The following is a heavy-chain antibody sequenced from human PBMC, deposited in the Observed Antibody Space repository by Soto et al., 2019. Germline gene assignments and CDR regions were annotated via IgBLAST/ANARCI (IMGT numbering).Heavy chain of an antibody. Sequence: QVQLVESGGGVVQPGRSLRLSCAASGFTFSSYAMHWVRQAPGKGLEWVAVISYDGSNKYYADSVKGRFTISRDNSKNTLDLQMNSLRAEDTAVYYCARDAEDIVVVVAAIGDWGQGTLVTVSS. J-gene: IGHJ4*02. V-gene: IGHV3-30-3*01. CDR2: ISYDGSNK. CDR1: GFTFSSYA. CDR3: ARDAEDIVVVVAAIGD. D-gene: IGHD2-15*01.